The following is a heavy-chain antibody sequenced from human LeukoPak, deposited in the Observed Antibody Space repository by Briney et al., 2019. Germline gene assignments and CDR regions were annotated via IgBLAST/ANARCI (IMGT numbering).Heavy chain of an antibody. J-gene: IGHJ4*02. CDR3: VREYYDTVTGYHLDY. CDR1: GFTFSSYR. D-gene: IGHD3-9*01. Sequence: PGGSLRLSCAVSGFTFSSYRMNWVRQAPGKGLQWVSYISSSSDYIFYADSVKGRFTTSRDNAKNSLYLQMNSLRAEDTALYYCVREYYDTVTGYHLDYWGQGTLVTVSS. CDR2: ISSSSDYI. V-gene: IGHV3-21*01.